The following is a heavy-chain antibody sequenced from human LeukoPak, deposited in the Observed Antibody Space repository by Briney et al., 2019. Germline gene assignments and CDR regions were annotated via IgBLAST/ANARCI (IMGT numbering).Heavy chain of an antibody. D-gene: IGHD6-25*01. V-gene: IGHV4-4*07. CDR2: IYTSGST. CDR3: ARDHAAFHGFDI. CDR1: GGSISSYH. J-gene: IGHJ3*02. Sequence: KPSETLSLTCTVFGGSISSYHWSWIRQPAGKGLEWIGSIYTSGSTNYNPSLKSRVTMSVDTSKNQFSLKLSSVTAADTAVYYCARDHAAFHGFDIWGQGTMVTVSS.